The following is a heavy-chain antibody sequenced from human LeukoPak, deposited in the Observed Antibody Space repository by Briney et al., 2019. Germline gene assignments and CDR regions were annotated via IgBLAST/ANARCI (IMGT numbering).Heavy chain of an antibody. Sequence: GGSLRLSCAASGFTFSSYAMHWVRQAPGKGLEWVAVISYDGSNKYYADSVKGRFTISRDNSKNTLYLQMNSLRAEDTAVYYCARDQDGIAVAGLFDYWGQGTLVTVSS. CDR3: ARDQDGIAVAGLFDY. V-gene: IGHV3-30*04. D-gene: IGHD6-19*01. CDR1: GFTFSSYA. CDR2: ISYDGSNK. J-gene: IGHJ4*02.